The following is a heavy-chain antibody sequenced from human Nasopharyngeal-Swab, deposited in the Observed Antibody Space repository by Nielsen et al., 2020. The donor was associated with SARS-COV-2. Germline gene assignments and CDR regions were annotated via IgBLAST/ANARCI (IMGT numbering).Heavy chain of an antibody. D-gene: IGHD3-10*01. CDR3: ARDRSTIWFGELPLDAFDI. J-gene: IGHJ3*02. CDR2: ISSSSSYI. Sequence: WIRRPPGKGLEWVSSISSSSSYIYYADSVKGRFTISRDNAKNSLYLQMNSLRAEDTAVYYCARDRSTIWFGELPLDAFDIWGQGTMVTVSS. V-gene: IGHV3-21*01.